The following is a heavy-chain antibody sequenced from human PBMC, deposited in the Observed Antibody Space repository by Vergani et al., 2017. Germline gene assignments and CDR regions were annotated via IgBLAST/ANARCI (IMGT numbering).Heavy chain of an antibody. CDR1: GFTFSSYW. CDR3: ARDLGYCSSTSCYRYYYYYGMDV. J-gene: IGHJ6*02. CDR2: INSDGSST. Sequence: EVQLVESGGGLVQPGGSLRLSCAASGFTFSSYWMNWVRQPPGKGLVWVSRINSDGSSTNYADSVKGRFTISRDNAKSTLYLQMNSLRVEDTAVYYCARDLGYCSSTSCYRYYYYYGMDVWGQGTTVTVSS. V-gene: IGHV3-74*01. D-gene: IGHD2-2*01.